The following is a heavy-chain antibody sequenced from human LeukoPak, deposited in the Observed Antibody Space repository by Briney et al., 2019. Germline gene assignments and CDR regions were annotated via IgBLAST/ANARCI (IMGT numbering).Heavy chain of an antibody. CDR3: VSIGRHLDPFDY. CDR1: GYTFTGYY. V-gene: IGHV1-2*02. CDR2: INPNSGCT. J-gene: IGHJ4*02. Sequence: ASVKVYCKASGYTFTGYYLHELRQAPGQGLEWMGWINPNSGCTNYAQKLQGRVTLTRDTSTSTVYMELSSLRSEDTAVYYCVSIGRHLDPFDYWGQGTLVTVSS. D-gene: IGHD2-21*01.